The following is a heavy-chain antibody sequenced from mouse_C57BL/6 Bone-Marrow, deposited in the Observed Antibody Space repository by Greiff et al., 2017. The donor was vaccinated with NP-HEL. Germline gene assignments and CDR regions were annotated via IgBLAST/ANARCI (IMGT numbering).Heavy chain of an antibody. CDR2: IDPSYSYT. CDR1: GYTFTSYW. D-gene: IGHD4-1*01. J-gene: IGHJ2*01. CDR3: ASLGLFDY. Sequence: QLPGAELVRPGTSVKLSCKASGYTFTSYWMHWVKQRPGQGLEWIGVIDPSYSYTNYNQKFKGKATLTVDTSSSTAYMQLSSLTSEDSAVYYCASLGLFDYWGQGTTLTVSS. V-gene: IGHV1-59*01.